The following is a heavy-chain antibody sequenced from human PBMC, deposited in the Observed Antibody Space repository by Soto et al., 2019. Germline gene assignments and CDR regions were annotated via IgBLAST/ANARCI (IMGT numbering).Heavy chain of an antibody. V-gene: IGHV1-2*04. J-gene: IGHJ6*02. CDR2: INPNSGGT. CDR1: GYTFTGYY. CDR3: ASSTLYGSQEDYYYGMDV. D-gene: IGHD1-26*01. Sequence: ASVKVSCKASGYTFTGYYMHWVRQAPGQGLEWMGWINPNSGGTNYAQKFQGWVTMTRDTSISTAYMELSRLRSDDTAVYYCASSTLYGSQEDYYYGMDVWGQGTTVTVSS.